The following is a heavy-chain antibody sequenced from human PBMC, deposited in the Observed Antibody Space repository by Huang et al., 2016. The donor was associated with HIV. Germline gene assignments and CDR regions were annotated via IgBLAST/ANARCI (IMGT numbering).Heavy chain of an antibody. D-gene: IGHD3-22*01. J-gene: IGHJ1*01. CDR1: GYTFTNYA. Sequence: QVQLVQSGAEVKKPGASVKVSCKASGYTFTNYAINWVRQAPGQSLEWMGWINGYNGKTNYARKVQGRGTMTKDTSTSTAYVERRSLIADDTAVYYGARERYYYDRSGYDTTVEYFHHWGQGTLVTVSS. V-gene: IGHV1-18*01. CDR3: ARERYYYDRSGYDTTVEYFHH. CDR2: INGYNGKT.